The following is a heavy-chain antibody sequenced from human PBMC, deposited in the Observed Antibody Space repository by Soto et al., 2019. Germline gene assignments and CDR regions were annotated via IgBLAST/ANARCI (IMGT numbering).Heavy chain of an antibody. V-gene: IGHV1-69*06. CDR1: GYTFTSYW. D-gene: IGHD3-22*01. J-gene: IGHJ2*01. Sequence: QVQLVQSGADVKKPGASVKVSCKASGYTFTSYWMHWVRQAPGQGLEWLGGIIPIFGTANYAQKFQGRVTITADTSANTVYLELSSLRSEDTAVYYCASTKYDSSAYYYWYLGLWGRGTLVTVSS. CDR2: IIPIFGTA. CDR3: ASTKYDSSAYYYWYLGL.